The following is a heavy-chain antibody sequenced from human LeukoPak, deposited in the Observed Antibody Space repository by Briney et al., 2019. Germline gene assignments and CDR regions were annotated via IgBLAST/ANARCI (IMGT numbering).Heavy chain of an antibody. D-gene: IGHD5-18*01. J-gene: IGHJ6*02. Sequence: QSGGSLRLSCAASGFTFSSYCMHWVRQAPGKGLEWVAVIWYDGSNKYYADSVKGRFTISGDNSKNPLYLQMNSLRAEDTAVYYCARDQRIQLLVHRNPDVWGQGTTVTVSS. CDR2: IWYDGSNK. CDR3: ARDQRIQLLVHRNPDV. V-gene: IGHV3-33*01. CDR1: GFTFSSYC.